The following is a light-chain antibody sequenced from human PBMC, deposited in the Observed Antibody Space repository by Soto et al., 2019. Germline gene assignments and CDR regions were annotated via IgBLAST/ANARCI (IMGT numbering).Light chain of an antibody. CDR3: QFYDSSLSGYVV. V-gene: IGLV1-40*01. Sequence: QSVLTQPPSVSGAPGQRVTISSTGSSSNIGAGYDVHWYQQLPGTAPKLLIYGNSNRPSGVPDRFSGSKSGTSASLAITGLQAEDEADYYCQFYDSSLSGYVVFGGGTQLTVL. CDR2: GNS. J-gene: IGLJ2*01. CDR1: SSNIGAGYD.